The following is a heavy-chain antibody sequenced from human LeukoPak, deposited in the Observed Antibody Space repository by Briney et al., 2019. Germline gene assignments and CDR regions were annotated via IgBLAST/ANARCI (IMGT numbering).Heavy chain of an antibody. Sequence: GGSLRLSCAASGFSFSSHSMNWVRQAPGKGLEWIGRIKSKTDGGTTDYAAPVKGRFTISRDDSKNTLYLQMNSLKTEDTAVYYCTYNWNYVSYFDYWGQGTLVTVSS. D-gene: IGHD1-7*01. CDR3: TYNWNYVSYFDY. V-gene: IGHV3-15*01. J-gene: IGHJ4*02. CDR2: IKSKTDGGTT. CDR1: GFSFSSHS.